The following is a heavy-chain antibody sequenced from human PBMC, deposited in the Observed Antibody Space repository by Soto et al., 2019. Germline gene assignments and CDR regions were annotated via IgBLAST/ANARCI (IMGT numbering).Heavy chain of an antibody. CDR2: IIPIFGTA. Sequence: QVQLVQSGAEVKKPGSSVKVSCKASGGTFSSYAISWVRQAPGQGLEWMGGIIPIFGTANYAQKFQGRVTITADEATSTAYLELSSLRSEDTAVYYCARDPAYDVWSGSNQYNWFDPWGQGTLVTVSS. D-gene: IGHD3-3*01. V-gene: IGHV1-69*01. CDR1: GGTFSSYA. CDR3: ARDPAYDVWSGSNQYNWFDP. J-gene: IGHJ5*02.